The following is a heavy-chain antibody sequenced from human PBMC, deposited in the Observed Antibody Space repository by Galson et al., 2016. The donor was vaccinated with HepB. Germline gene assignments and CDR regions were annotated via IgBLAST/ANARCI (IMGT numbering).Heavy chain of an antibody. D-gene: IGHD6-13*01. CDR1: RFTSSHSH. CDR3: ARAVGYRSDWYGWLDP. V-gene: IGHV3-11*05. CDR2: NSSSSSRT. Sequence: SLRLSCPASRFTSSHSHMSWTPQAPGKGLEWVSSNSSSSSRTLSADSVMGRFTTSRDNAKNTLYLQMNRLRAEATAVYYCARAVGYRSDWYGWLDPWGQRTLVTVSS. J-gene: IGHJ5*02.